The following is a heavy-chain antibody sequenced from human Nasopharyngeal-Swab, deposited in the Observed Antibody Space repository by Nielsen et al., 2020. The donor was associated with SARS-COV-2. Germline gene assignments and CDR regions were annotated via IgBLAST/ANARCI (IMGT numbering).Heavy chain of an antibody. CDR1: GLSVSGNY. CDR3: ASEGFRYDSSGYYHYYYYGMDV. J-gene: IGHJ6*02. CDR2: IYAESSGSTT. D-gene: IGHD3-22*01. Sequence: GESLKISCAASGLSVSGNYMSWVRQAPGTGLNWVSVIYAESSGSTTYYADSVRGRFTISRDNSKNTLYLQMNSLRAEDTAVYYCASEGFRYDSSGYYHYYYYGMDVWGQGTTVTVSS. V-gene: IGHV3-53*01.